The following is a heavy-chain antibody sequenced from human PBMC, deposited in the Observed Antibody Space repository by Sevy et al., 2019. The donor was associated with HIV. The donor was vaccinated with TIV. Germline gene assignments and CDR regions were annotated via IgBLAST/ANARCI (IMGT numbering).Heavy chain of an antibody. CDR2: INPNSGGT. V-gene: IGHV1-2*02. Sequence: ASVKVSCKASGYTFTGYYMHWVRQAPGQGLEWMGWINPNSGGTNYAQKFQGRVTMTRDTSISTAYMELSRLRSDDTAVYYCASDFTYSSSWSDAFDIWGQGTMVTVSS. CDR3: ASDFTYSSSWSDAFDI. D-gene: IGHD6-13*01. J-gene: IGHJ3*02. CDR1: GYTFTGYY.